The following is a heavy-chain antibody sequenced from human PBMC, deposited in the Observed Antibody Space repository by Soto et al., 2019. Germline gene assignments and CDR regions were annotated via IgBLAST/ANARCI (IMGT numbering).Heavy chain of an antibody. CDR3: ARVVKAGDYGDYGRYYFDY. CDR1: GYTFTTYG. CDR2: ISAYSGNT. V-gene: IGHV1-18*04. D-gene: IGHD4-17*01. J-gene: IGHJ4*01. Sequence: QVQLVQSGADVKKPGASVKVSCKASGYTFTTYGITWVRQAPGQGLEWMGWISAYSGNTNYAQKLQGRLTVTTNTSTNTAYMDLKSLRSDDTAVYYCARVVKAGDYGDYGRYYFDYWGHGTLVTVSS.